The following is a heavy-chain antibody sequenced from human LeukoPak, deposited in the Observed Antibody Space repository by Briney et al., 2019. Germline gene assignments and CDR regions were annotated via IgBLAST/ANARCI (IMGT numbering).Heavy chain of an antibody. V-gene: IGHV3-33*03. CDR3: AKTSGNDVDY. CDR2: IWYDGSNK. CDR1: GFTFSSYG. Sequence: PGGSLRLSCAASGFTFSSYGMHWVRQAPGKGLEWVAVIWYDGSNKYYADSVKGRFAISRDNSRNTLYLQMNSLRAEDTAVYYCAKTSGNDVDYWGQGTLVTVSS. J-gene: IGHJ4*02. D-gene: IGHD1-1*01.